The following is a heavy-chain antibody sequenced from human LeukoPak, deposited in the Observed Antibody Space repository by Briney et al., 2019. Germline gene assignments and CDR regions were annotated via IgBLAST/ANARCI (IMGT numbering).Heavy chain of an antibody. CDR3: ARDRGLDIAAAGKFRHYYYYMDV. CDR1: GYTFTSYG. CDR2: INPNSGGT. D-gene: IGHD6-13*01. Sequence: GASVKVPCKASGYTFTSYGISWVRQAPGQGLEWMGWINPNSGGTNYAQKFQGRVTMTRDTSISTAYMELSRLRSDDTAVYYCARDRGLDIAAAGKFRHYYYYMDVWGKGTTVTVSS. V-gene: IGHV1-2*02. J-gene: IGHJ6*03.